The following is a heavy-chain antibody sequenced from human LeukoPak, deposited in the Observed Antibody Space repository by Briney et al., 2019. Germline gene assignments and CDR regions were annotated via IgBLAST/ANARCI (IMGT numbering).Heavy chain of an antibody. V-gene: IGHV1-2*02. J-gene: IGHJ4*02. D-gene: IGHD3-22*01. CDR3: ARASYYYDSSGYPGYYFDY. Sequence: ASVKVSCKASGYTFTDYYMHWERQAPGQGLEWMGWINPNSGGTNYAQKFQGRVTMTRDTSISTAYMELSRLRSDDTAVYYCARASYYYDSSGYPGYYFDYWGQGTLVTVSS. CDR2: INPNSGGT. CDR1: GYTFTDYY.